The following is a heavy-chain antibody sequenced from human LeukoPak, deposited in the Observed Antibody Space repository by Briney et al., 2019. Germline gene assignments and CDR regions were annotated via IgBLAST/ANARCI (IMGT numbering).Heavy chain of an antibody. V-gene: IGHV4-31*03. CDR2: IYYSGST. D-gene: IGHD3-22*01. J-gene: IGHJ1*01. CDR3: AGVRLGSSGFSEYFEH. Sequence: PSETLSLTCTVSGGSISSGGYYWSWIRQHPGKGLEWIVYIYYSGSTYYNPSLKSRVTISVDTSKNQFSLKLSSVTAADTAVYYCAGVRLGSSGFSEYFEHWGQGTLVTVSS. CDR1: GGSISSGGYY.